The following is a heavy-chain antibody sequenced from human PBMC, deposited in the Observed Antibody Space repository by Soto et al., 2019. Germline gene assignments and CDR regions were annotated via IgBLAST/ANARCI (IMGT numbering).Heavy chain of an antibody. V-gene: IGHV1-46*01. CDR1: GYTFTNYY. Sequence: ASVKVSCKASGYTFTNYYLHWVRQAPGQGLEWMRFIFPGGGGPGYTQSFQARLTVTTDTSTSTVYIDMSSLRSEDTAIYYCARKYSPRLFENGGQGTLVTV. D-gene: IGHD5-12*01. J-gene: IGHJ4*02. CDR2: IFPGGGGP. CDR3: ARKYSPRLFEN.